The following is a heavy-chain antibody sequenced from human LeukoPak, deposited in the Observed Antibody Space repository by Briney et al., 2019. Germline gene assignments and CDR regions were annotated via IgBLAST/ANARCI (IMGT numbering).Heavy chain of an antibody. D-gene: IGHD2-2*01. Sequence: GGSLRLSCAASGLTISSNYMSWVRQAPGRGLEWVSVIYAGGRTYYADSVKGRFTISRHNSNNTLYLQMNSLRPEDTAVYYCARVIYQLVFDYWGQGTLVSVSS. CDR3: ARVIYQLVFDY. CDR2: IYAGGRT. J-gene: IGHJ4*02. CDR1: GLTISSNY. V-gene: IGHV3-53*04.